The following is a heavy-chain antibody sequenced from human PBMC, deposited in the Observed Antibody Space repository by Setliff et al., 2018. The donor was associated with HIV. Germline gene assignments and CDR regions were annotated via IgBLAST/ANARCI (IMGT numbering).Heavy chain of an antibody. V-gene: IGHV3-21*04. CDR1: GGSFSGYY. CDR2: ISPGGSFM. J-gene: IGHJ4*02. D-gene: IGHD4-17*01. Sequence: NPSETLSLTCAVYGGSFSGYYWSWVRQTPGKGLEWVASISPGGSFMYYGDSIQGRFTISRDNSKNTLYLQMNSLGAEDTAVYYCAKFFGGYGDYMGFDYWGQGTLVTVSS. CDR3: AKFFGGYGDYMGFDY.